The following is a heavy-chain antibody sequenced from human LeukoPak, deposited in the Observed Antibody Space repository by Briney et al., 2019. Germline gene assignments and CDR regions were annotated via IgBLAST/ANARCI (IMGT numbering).Heavy chain of an antibody. D-gene: IGHD2-15*01. CDR1: GYTFTSYG. CDR2: ISAYNGNT. V-gene: IGHV1-18*01. Sequence: ASEKVSCKASGYTFTSYGISWVRQAPGQGLEWMGRISAYNGNTNYAQKLQGRVTMTTDTSTSTAYMELRSLRSDDTAVYYCARGYCSGGSCYPFDYWGQGTLVTVSS. J-gene: IGHJ4*02. CDR3: ARGYCSGGSCYPFDY.